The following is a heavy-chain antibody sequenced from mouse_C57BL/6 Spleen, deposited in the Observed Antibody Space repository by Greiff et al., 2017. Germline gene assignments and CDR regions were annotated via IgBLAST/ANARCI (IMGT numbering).Heavy chain of an antibody. V-gene: IGHV5-17*01. CDR1: GFTFSDYG. CDR2: ISSGSSTI. Sequence: EVQGVESGAGLVKPGGSLKLSCAASGFTFSDYGMHWVRQAPEKGLEWVAYISSGSSTIYYADTVKGRFTISRDNAKNTLYLQMTSLRSEDTAMYYCATGSSYWYFDVWGTGTTVTVSS. J-gene: IGHJ1*03. CDR3: ATGSSYWYFDV. D-gene: IGHD1-1*01.